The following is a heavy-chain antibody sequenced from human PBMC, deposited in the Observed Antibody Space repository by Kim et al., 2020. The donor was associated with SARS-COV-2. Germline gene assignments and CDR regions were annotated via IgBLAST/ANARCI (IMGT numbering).Heavy chain of an antibody. Sequence: GGSLRLSCAASGFTFSSYEMNWVRQAPGKGLEWVSYISSSGSTIYYADSVKGRFTISRDNAKNSLYLQMNSLRAEDTAVYYCARDRVLWFGAPGAFDIWGQGTMVTVSS. D-gene: IGHD3-10*01. CDR1: GFTFSSYE. CDR3: ARDRVLWFGAPGAFDI. V-gene: IGHV3-48*03. CDR2: ISSSGSTI. J-gene: IGHJ3*02.